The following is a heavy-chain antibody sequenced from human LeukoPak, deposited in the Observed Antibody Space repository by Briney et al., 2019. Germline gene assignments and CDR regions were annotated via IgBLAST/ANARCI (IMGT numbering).Heavy chain of an antibody. J-gene: IGHJ4*02. Sequence: GGSLRLSCAASGFTFSDYYMSWIRQAPGKGLEWVSYISSSGSTIYYADSVKGRFTISRDNAKNSLSLQMNSLRAEDTAVYYCARDSIAAAGTPDYWGQGTLVTVSS. CDR3: ARDSIAAAGTPDY. D-gene: IGHD6-13*01. CDR1: GFTFSDYY. V-gene: IGHV3-11*04. CDR2: ISSSGSTI.